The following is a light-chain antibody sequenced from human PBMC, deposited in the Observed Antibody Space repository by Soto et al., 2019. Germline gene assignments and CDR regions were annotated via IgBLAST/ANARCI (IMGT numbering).Light chain of an antibody. CDR3: QHYNSYSEA. Sequence: DIQMTQSGSSLSGAVGCRVTVTCRASQTISSWLAWYQQKPGKAPKLLIYKASTLKSGVPSRFSGSGSGTEFTLTISSLQPDDFATYYCQHYNSYSEAFGQGTKVDIK. CDR1: QTISSW. CDR2: KAS. J-gene: IGKJ1*01. V-gene: IGKV1-5*03.